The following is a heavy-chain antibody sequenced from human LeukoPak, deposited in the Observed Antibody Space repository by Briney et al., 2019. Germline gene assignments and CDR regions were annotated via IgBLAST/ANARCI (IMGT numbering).Heavy chain of an antibody. J-gene: IGHJ4*02. Sequence: GGSLRLPCAASGFTFSNYWMHWVRQVPGKGLVWVSRINSDGSSTTYADSVKGRSTVSRDNAKNTLYLQMNSLRAEDTAVYFCARDKYTSSSLDYWGQGTLVTVSS. CDR1: GFTFSNYW. D-gene: IGHD6-6*01. CDR3: ARDKYTSSSLDY. V-gene: IGHV3-74*01. CDR2: INSDGSST.